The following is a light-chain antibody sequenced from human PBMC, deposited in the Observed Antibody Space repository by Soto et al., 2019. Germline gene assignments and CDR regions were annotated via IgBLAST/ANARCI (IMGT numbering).Light chain of an antibody. Sequence: EIVMTQSPATLSVSPGERVTLSCRASQSVSSNLAWYQQKPGQAPRLLIYGASTGATGIPARFSGSGSGTEFTLTISSLQSEDFALYYCQQYNNWPPYTFGQGTKLEIK. CDR3: QQYNNWPPYT. V-gene: IGKV3-15*01. CDR1: QSVSSN. CDR2: GAS. J-gene: IGKJ2*01.